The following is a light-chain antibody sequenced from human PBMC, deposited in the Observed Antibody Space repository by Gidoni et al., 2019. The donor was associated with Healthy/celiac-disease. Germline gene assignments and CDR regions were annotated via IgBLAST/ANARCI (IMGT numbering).Light chain of an antibody. Sequence: SSELTQDPAVSVALGQTVRITCQGDSLRSYYASWYQQKPGQTSVLVIYGKNNRPSGIPDRFSGSSSGNTASLTSTGAQAEDEADYYCNSRDSSGNPLFGGGTKLTVL. J-gene: IGLJ2*01. V-gene: IGLV3-19*01. CDR1: SLRSYY. CDR3: NSRDSSGNPL. CDR2: GKN.